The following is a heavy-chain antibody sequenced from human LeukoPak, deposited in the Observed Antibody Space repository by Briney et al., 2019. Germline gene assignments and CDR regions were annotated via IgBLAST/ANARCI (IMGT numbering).Heavy chain of an antibody. Sequence: GESLKISWKGSGYSFNNYWIGWVRQMPGKGLEWMGIIYPGDSETKYSPSCQGQVTISAEKSISTAYMQWSSLRASDSATYYCARIIYGFYYFEYWGQGTLVTVSS. CDR3: ARIIYGFYYFEY. V-gene: IGHV5-51*01. J-gene: IGHJ4*02. CDR1: GYSFNNYW. D-gene: IGHD2-2*02. CDR2: IYPGDSET.